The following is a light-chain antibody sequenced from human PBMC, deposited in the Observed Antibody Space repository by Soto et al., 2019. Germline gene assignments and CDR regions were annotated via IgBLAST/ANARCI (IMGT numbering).Light chain of an antibody. V-gene: IGLV2-23*02. CDR2: EVN. CDR1: SNDVGGYNL. Sequence: QSALTQPASVSGSPGQSITISCTGTSNDVGGYNLVSWFQQHPGKAPKLMISEVNKRPSGVSNRFSGSKYANTASLPISGLQAEDEADYYCCSHVGGSSPQWVFGGGTKLTVL. J-gene: IGLJ3*02. CDR3: CSHVGGSSPQWV.